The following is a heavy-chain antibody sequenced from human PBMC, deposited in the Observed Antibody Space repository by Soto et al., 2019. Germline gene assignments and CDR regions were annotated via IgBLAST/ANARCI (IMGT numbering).Heavy chain of an antibody. CDR1: GFTFSSYA. Sequence: PGGSLRLSCAASGFTFSSYAMSWVRQAPGKGLEWVSAISGSGGSTYYADSVKGRFTISRDNSKNTLYLQMNSLRAEDTAVYYCAKSFSGYSSGWYVKSAEYFQHWGQGTLVTVSS. CDR3: AKSFSGYSSGWYVKSAEYFQH. CDR2: ISGSGGST. J-gene: IGHJ1*01. V-gene: IGHV3-23*01. D-gene: IGHD6-19*01.